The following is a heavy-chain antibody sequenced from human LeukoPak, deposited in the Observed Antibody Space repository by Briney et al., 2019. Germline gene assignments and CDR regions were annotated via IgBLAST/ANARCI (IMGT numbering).Heavy chain of an antibody. J-gene: IGHJ6*04. Sequence: PGGSLRLSCAASGFTFSKMNWVRQAPGKGLEWVSYIDSSGSNIHYADSVKGRFTISRDNAKNSLYLQMNSLRAEDTAVYYCAELGITMIGGVWGKGTTVTISS. CDR1: GFTFSK. D-gene: IGHD3-10*02. V-gene: IGHV3-48*03. CDR2: IDSSGSNI. CDR3: AELGITMIGGV.